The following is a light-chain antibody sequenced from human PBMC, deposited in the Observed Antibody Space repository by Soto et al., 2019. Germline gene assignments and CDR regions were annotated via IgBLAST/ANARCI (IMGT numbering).Light chain of an antibody. V-gene: IGKV3-15*01. CDR1: QSISDT. CDR2: GAS. CDR3: KQYNNWPWT. Sequence: DIVLTQSPGTLSLSPGGRATLSCRASQSISDTLAWYQQKPGQAPRLLIHGASTRATGFPARFSGSGSGTDFTLTISSLQSEDFAVYYCKQYNNWPWTFGQGTKVDIK. J-gene: IGKJ1*01.